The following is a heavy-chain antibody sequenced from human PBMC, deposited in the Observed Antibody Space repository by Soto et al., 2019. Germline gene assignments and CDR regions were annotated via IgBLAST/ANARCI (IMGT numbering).Heavy chain of an antibody. J-gene: IGHJ4*02. V-gene: IGHV3-30-3*01. CDR2: ISYDGSNK. Sequence: AGGSLRLSCAASGFTFSSYAMHWVRQAPDKGLEWVAVISYDGSNKYYADSVKGRFTISRDNSKNTLYLQMNSLRAEDTAVYYCARRKGRLSITGTTDFDYWGQGTLVTVSS. CDR1: GFTFSSYA. CDR3: ARRKGRLSITGTTDFDY. D-gene: IGHD1-7*01.